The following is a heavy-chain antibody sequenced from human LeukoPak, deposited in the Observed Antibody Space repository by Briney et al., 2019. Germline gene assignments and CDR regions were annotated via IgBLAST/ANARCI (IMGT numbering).Heavy chain of an antibody. D-gene: IGHD5-18*01. CDR3: ARETAMVTGFDY. CDR2: INPSGGST. CDR1: GYTFTSYA. J-gene: IGHJ4*02. V-gene: IGHV1-46*01. Sequence: ASVKVSCKASGYTFTSYAITWVRQAPGQGLEWMGIINPSGGSTSYAQKFQGRVTMTRDTSTSTVYMELSSLRSEDTAVYYCARETAMVTGFDYWGQGTLVTVSS.